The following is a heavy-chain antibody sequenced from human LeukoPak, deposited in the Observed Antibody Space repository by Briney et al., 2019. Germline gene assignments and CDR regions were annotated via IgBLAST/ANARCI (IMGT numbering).Heavy chain of an antibody. Sequence: TGGSLRLSCAASGFTFNTYAMSWVRQAPGKGLEWVSTLSANTDDTYYADSVKGRFTISRDNSKNTLYLQMNSLRVEDTALYYCAKDLDSSGNCIFDSWGQGTLVTVSS. CDR1: GFTFNTYA. CDR3: AKDLDSSGNCIFDS. V-gene: IGHV3-23*01. J-gene: IGHJ4*02. CDR2: LSANTDDT. D-gene: IGHD3-22*01.